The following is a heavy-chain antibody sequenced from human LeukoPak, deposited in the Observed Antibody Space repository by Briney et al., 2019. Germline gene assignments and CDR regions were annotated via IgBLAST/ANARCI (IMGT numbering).Heavy chain of an antibody. V-gene: IGHV4-34*01. D-gene: IGHD6-6*01. J-gene: IGHJ4*02. Sequence: SETLSLTCAVYGGSFSGYYWSWIRQPPGKGLEWIGEIKHSGSTNYNPSLKSRVTISVDTSKNQCSLKLSSVTAADTAVYYCARENRIAARPFDYWGQGTLVTVSS. CDR2: IKHSGST. CDR1: GGSFSGYY. CDR3: ARENRIAARPFDY.